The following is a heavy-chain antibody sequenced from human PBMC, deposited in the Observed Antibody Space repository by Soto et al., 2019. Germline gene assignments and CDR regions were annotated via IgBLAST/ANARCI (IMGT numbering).Heavy chain of an antibody. CDR3: ARSITMVRGVLYYGMDV. CDR2: INAGNGNT. V-gene: IGHV1-3*01. CDR1: GYTFTNYV. D-gene: IGHD3-10*01. J-gene: IGHJ6*02. Sequence: QVQVVQSGAEVKKPGASVKVSCKASGYTFTNYVIHWVRQAPGQRLECMGWINAGNGNTQYSQMFQGRVTITRDTSASTAYMELSSLRSEDTAVYYCARSITMVRGVLYYGMDVWGQGTTVTVSS.